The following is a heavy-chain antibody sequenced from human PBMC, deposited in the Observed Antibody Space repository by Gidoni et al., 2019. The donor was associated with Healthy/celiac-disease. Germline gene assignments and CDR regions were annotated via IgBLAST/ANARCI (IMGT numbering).Heavy chain of an antibody. CDR1: GFTFSSYE. Sequence: EVQLVESGGGLVQPGGSLRLSGAASGFTFSSYEMNWVRQAPGKGLEWVSYISSSGSTIYYADSVKGRFTISRDNAKNSLYLQMNSLRAEDTAVYYCARDPFGYPMDVWGKGTTVTVSS. CDR3: ARDPFGYPMDV. J-gene: IGHJ6*03. V-gene: IGHV3-48*03. CDR2: ISSSGSTI. D-gene: IGHD5-18*01.